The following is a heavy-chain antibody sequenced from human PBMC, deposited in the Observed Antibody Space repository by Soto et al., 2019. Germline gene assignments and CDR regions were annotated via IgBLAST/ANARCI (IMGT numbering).Heavy chain of an antibody. CDR1: GFTFSNAW. J-gene: IGHJ4*02. CDR2: IKSKTDGETT. V-gene: IGHV3-15*01. D-gene: IGHD4-4*01. CDR3: TTDPSPPVTTYY. Sequence: EVQLVESGGGLVKPGGSLRLSCAASGFTFSNAWMSWVRQAPGKGLEWVGCIKSKTDGETTDYAAPVKGRFTISRDDSKNPLYLQMNSVKTEDTGVYYCTTDPSPPVTTYYWGQGTLVTVCS.